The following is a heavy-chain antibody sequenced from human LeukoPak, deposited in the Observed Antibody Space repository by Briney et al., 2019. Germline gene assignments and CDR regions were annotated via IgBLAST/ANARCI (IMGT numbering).Heavy chain of an antibody. J-gene: IGHJ6*02. V-gene: IGHV3-66*01. CDR3: ARDRVRGVAYGMDV. CDR2: IYSVGST. D-gene: IGHD3-10*01. Sequence: GGSLRLSCAASGFTVSSNYMSWVRQAPGKGLEWVSAIYSVGSTYYADSVKGRFTISKDNSKNTLYLQMNSLRAEDTAVYYCARDRVRGVAYGMDVWGQGTTVTVSS. CDR1: GFTVSSNY.